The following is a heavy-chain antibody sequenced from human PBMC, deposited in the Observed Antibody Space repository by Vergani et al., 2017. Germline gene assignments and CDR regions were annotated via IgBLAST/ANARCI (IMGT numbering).Heavy chain of an antibody. CDR3: ARGQTGYSRDWSTYFFYMDV. J-gene: IGHJ6*03. D-gene: IGHD3/OR15-3a*01. CDR2: VYYRGTT. CDR1: DDSISSYY. Sequence: QVQLQESGPGLVKPSETLSLTCSVSDDSISSYYWSWIRQPPGKGLEWIGSVYYRGTTYYNPSLGGRVTMSIDKSKNHFSLTLTSVTAADSAFYFCARGQTGYSRDWSTYFFYMDVWGKGTTVTVSS. V-gene: IGHV4-59*12.